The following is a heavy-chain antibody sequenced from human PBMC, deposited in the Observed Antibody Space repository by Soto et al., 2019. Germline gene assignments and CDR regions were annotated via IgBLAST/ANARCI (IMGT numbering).Heavy chain of an antibody. J-gene: IGHJ6*04. CDR3: ARDPKHGDYDYYYGMDV. Sequence: GGSLRLSCAASGFTFSSYSMNWVRQAPGKGLEWVSSISSSSSYIYYADSVKGRFIISRDNAKNSLYLQMNSLRAEDTAVYYCARDPKHGDYDYYYGMDVWGKGTTVTVSS. D-gene: IGHD4-17*01. V-gene: IGHV3-21*01. CDR2: ISSSSSYI. CDR1: GFTFSSYS.